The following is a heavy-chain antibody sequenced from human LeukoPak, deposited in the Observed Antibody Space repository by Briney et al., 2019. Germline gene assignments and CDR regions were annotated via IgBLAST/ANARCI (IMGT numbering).Heavy chain of an antibody. J-gene: IGHJ4*02. CDR2: INPNSGGT. D-gene: IGHD5-24*01. CDR1: GYTFTGYY. Sequence: ASVKVSCKASGYTFTGYYMHWVRQAPGQGLERMGWINPNSGGTNYAQKFQGRVTMTRDTSISTAYMELSRLRSDDTAVYYCARERDGYNSGHLWGFDYWGQGTLVTVSS. V-gene: IGHV1-2*02. CDR3: ARERDGYNSGHLWGFDY.